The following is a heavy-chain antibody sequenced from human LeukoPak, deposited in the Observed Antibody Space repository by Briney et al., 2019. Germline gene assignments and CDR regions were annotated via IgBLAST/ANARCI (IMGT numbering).Heavy chain of an antibody. CDR2: IYTGGST. V-gene: IGHV3-66*01. CDR3: ARDAEAMFGVVQFDI. D-gene: IGHD3-3*01. Sequence: GGSLRLSCAASGFTVSSNYMSWVRQAPGKGLEWVAVIYTGGSTHSADAVKGRFTISRDISRNTMYLQMNSLRAEDTAVYYCARDAEAMFGVVQFDIWGQGTLVTVSS. J-gene: IGHJ4*02. CDR1: GFTVSSNY.